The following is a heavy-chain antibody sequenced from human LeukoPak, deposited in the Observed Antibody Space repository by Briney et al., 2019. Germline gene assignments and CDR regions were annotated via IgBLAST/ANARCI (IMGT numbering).Heavy chain of an antibody. CDR1: GFTFTSHD. CDR2: INAGNDNT. Sequence: ASVKVSCKASGFTFTSHDYNWVRQAPGQGLEWMRWINAGNDNTKYSQKFQGRVTITRDTSASTVYMELSSLRSEDTAVYYCARANYGSGTRWFDPWGQGTLVIVSS. V-gene: IGHV1-3*01. J-gene: IGHJ5*02. D-gene: IGHD3-10*01. CDR3: ARANYGSGTRWFDP.